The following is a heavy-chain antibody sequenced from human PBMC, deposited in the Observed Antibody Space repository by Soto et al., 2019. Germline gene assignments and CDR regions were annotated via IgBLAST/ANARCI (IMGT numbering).Heavy chain of an antibody. CDR1: GGTFSTYT. V-gene: IGHV1-69*08. CDR2: IIPILNSV. J-gene: IGHJ4*02. D-gene: IGHD3-10*01. Sequence: ASVKVSCKASGGTFSTYTISWVRQAPGQGLEWMGRIIPILNSVNYAQKFQGRVTITADKSTSTAYMELSSLRSEDTAVYYCARAPYGSGSYSSAYFDYWGQGTLVTVSS. CDR3: ARAPYGSGSYSSAYFDY.